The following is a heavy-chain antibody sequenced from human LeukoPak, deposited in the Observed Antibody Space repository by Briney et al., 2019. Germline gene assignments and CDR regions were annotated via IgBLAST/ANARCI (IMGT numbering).Heavy chain of an antibody. CDR1: GGTFSSYA. Sequence: VASVKVSCKASGGTFSSYAISWVRQAPGQGLEWMGGIIPIFGTANYAQKFQGRVTVTTDESTSTAYMELSSLRSEDAAVYYCARGPPFYDFRSGYFDYWGQGTLVTVSS. V-gene: IGHV1-69*05. CDR2: IIPIFGTA. CDR3: ARGPPFYDFRSGYFDY. J-gene: IGHJ4*02. D-gene: IGHD3-3*01.